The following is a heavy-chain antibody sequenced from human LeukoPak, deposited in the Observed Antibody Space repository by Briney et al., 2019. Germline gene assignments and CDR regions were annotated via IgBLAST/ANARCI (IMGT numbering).Heavy chain of an antibody. CDR1: GASISNYY. J-gene: IGHJ3*02. V-gene: IGHV4-59*13. CDR2: IYYSGTT. Sequence: SETLSLTCSVSGASISNYYSSWIRQPPGKGLEWIGYIYYSGTTNYTPSLNSRVNISVDESKNQLSLKLSSVTAADTAVYYCARDRGYLDGFDIWGQGTMVTVSS. D-gene: IGHD3-10*01. CDR3: ARDRGYLDGFDI.